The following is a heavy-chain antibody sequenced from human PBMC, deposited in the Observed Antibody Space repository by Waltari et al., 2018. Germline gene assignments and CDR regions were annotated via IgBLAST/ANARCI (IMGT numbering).Heavy chain of an antibody. D-gene: IGHD1-26*01. CDR1: GFTFSNAW. V-gene: IGHV3-15*01. J-gene: IGHJ6*02. CDR2: IKSKTDGGTT. Sequence: EVQLVESGGGLVKPGGSLRLSCAASGFTFSNAWMSWVRQAPGKGLEWVGRIKSKTDGGTTDYAAPVKGRFTIARDDSKNTLYLQMNRLKTEDTAVYYCTTEWAQYYYGMDVWGQGTTVTVSS. CDR3: TTEWAQYYYGMDV.